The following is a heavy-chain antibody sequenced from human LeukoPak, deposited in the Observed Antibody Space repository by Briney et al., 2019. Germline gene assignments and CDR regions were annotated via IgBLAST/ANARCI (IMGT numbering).Heavy chain of an antibody. Sequence: ASVKVSCKASGYTFTSYDINWVRQATGQGLEWMGWMNPNSGNTGYAQKFQGRVTMTRNTSISTAYMELSSLRSEDTAVYYCARVGYGYSYGRNDAFDIWGQGTRVIVSS. CDR2: MNPNSGNT. V-gene: IGHV1-8*01. CDR3: ARVGYGYSYGRNDAFDI. J-gene: IGHJ3*02. CDR1: GYTFTSYD. D-gene: IGHD5-18*01.